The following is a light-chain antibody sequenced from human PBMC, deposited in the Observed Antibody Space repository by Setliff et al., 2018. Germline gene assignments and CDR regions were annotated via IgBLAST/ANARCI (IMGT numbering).Light chain of an antibody. CDR1: SSDVGRYNY. CDR3: ISYTSSNTLDV. V-gene: IGLV2-14*03. Sequence: QSVLTQPRSVSGSPGQSVTISCTGTSSDVGRYNYVSWYQQHPGKAPKLMIYDVSNRPSGVSNRFSGSKSGNTASLTISGLQAEDEADYYCISYTSSNTLDVFGTGTKVTVL. J-gene: IGLJ1*01. CDR2: DVS.